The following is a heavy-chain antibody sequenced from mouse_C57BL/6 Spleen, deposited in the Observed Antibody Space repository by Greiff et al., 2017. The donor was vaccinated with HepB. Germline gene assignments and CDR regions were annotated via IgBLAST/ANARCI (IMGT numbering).Heavy chain of an antibody. CDR2: IDPNSGGT. V-gene: IGHV1-72*01. Sequence: QVQLQQPGAELVKPGASVKLSCKASGYTFTSYWMHWVKQRPGRGLEWIGRIDPNSGGTKYNEKFKSKATLTVDKPSSTAYMQLSCLTSEDSAVYYCAAGDYGSSSAWFAYWGQGTLVTVSA. CDR1: GYTFTSYW. CDR3: AAGDYGSSSAWFAY. J-gene: IGHJ3*01. D-gene: IGHD1-1*01.